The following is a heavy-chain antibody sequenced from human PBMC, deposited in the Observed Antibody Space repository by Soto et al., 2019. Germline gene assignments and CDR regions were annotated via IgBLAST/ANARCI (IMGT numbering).Heavy chain of an antibody. V-gene: IGHV3-48*03. CDR2: ISSSGSTI. D-gene: IGHD6-19*01. J-gene: IGHJ4*02. CDR1: GFTFSSYE. Sequence: PGGSLRLSCAASGFTFSSYEMNWVRQAPGKGLEWVSYISSSGSTIYYADSVKGRFTISRDNAKNSLYLQMNSLRAEDTAVYYCARDRGSGWYVFDYWGQGTLVTVSS. CDR3: ARDRGSGWYVFDY.